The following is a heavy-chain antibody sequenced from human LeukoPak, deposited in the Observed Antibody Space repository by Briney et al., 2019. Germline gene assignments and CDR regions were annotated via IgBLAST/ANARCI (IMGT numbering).Heavy chain of an antibody. Sequence: PGGSLRLSCAASGFTFSSYSMNWVRQAPGKGLEWVSSISSSSSYIYYADSVKGRFTISRDNAKNSLYLQVNSLRAEDTAVYYCARGESTVTTDYWGQGTLVTVSS. J-gene: IGHJ4*02. CDR3: ARGESTVTTDY. CDR1: GFTFSSYS. CDR2: ISSSSSYI. D-gene: IGHD4-17*01. V-gene: IGHV3-21*01.